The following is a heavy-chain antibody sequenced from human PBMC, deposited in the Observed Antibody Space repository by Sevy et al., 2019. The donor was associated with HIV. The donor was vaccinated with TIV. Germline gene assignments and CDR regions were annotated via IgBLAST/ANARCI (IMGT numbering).Heavy chain of an antibody. CDR3: AKDGGGSYTYYYYMDV. V-gene: IGHV3-43*01. CDR1: GFTFDDYT. D-gene: IGHD1-26*01. Sequence: GGSLRLSCEASGFTFDDYTMHRVRQAPGKGLEWVSLISWDGGSTYYADSVKGRFTISRDNSKNSLYLQMNSLRTEDTALYYCAKDGGGSYTYYYYMDVWGKGTTVTVSS. CDR2: ISWDGGST. J-gene: IGHJ6*03.